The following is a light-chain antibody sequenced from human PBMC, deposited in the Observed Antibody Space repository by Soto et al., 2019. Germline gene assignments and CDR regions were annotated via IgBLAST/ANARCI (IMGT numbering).Light chain of an antibody. CDR2: LHSDGSD. CDR1: SGHSSLA. V-gene: IGLV4-69*01. Sequence: QLVLTQSPSASASLGASVKLTCTLSSGHSSLAIAWHQQQPEKGPRYLMKLHSDGSDSKGDGVPDRFSGSSSGAERYLTISSLQSEDEADYYCQTWGTGIQVFGGGTQLTVL. J-gene: IGLJ2*01. CDR3: QTWGTGIQV.